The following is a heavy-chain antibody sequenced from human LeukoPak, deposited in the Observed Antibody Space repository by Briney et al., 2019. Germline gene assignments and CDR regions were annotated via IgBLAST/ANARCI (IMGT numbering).Heavy chain of an antibody. CDR2: IYSDNT. V-gene: IGHV3-53*01. CDR3: ASPYLSGSLDY. Sequence: LRLSXXVSGFTVSSNSMSWVRQAPGKGLEWVSFIYSDNTHYSDSVKGRFTISRDNSKNTLYLQMNSLRAEDTAVYYCASPYLSGSLDYWGQGTLVTVSS. D-gene: IGHD1-26*01. CDR1: GFTVSSNS. J-gene: IGHJ4*02.